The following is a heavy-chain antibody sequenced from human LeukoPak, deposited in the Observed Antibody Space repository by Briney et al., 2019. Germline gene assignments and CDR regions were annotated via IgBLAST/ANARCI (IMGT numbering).Heavy chain of an antibody. V-gene: IGHV4-59*01. CDR2: IYYSGST. CDR1: GGSISSYY. Sequence: ASETLSLTCTVSGGSISSYYWSWIRQPPGKGLEWIGYIYYSGSTNYNPSLKSRVTISVDTSKNQFSLKLSSVTAADTAVYYCARDAVEWALDIWGQGTMVTVSS. CDR3: ARDAVEWALDI. J-gene: IGHJ3*02. D-gene: IGHD3-3*01.